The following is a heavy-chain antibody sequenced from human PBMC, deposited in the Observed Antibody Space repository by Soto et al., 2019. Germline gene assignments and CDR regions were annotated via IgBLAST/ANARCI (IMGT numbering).Heavy chain of an antibody. CDR2: IWYDGSNK. CDR3: ARGYSSGWYCFDY. CDR1: GFTFSSYG. Sequence: QVQLVESGGGVVQPGRSLRLSCAASGFTFSSYGMHWVRQAPGKGLEWVAVIWYDGSNKYYADSVKGRFTISRDNSKNRLYLQMNSLRAEDTAVYYCARGYSSGWYCFDYWGQGTLVTVSS. D-gene: IGHD6-19*01. J-gene: IGHJ4*02. V-gene: IGHV3-33*01.